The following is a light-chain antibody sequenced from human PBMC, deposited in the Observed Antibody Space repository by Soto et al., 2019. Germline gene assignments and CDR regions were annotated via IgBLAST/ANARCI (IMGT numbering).Light chain of an antibody. CDR3: PQRSNWPST. V-gene: IGKV3-11*01. J-gene: IGKJ4*01. Sequence: EIVLTQSPATLSLSPGERAALSCRASQSVSSDLAWYQQKPGQAPRLLIYDASKRATGIPARFSGSGSGTDFTLTISSLEPEDFAVYFCPQRSNWPSTFGGGTKVEI. CDR2: DAS. CDR1: QSVSSD.